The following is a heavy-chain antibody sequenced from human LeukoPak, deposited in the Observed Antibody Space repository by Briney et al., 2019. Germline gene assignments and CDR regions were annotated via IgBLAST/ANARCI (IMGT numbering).Heavy chain of an antibody. CDR3: AELGITMIGGV. J-gene: IGHJ6*04. V-gene: IGHV3-7*01. Sequence: GGSLRLPCAASGFTFSNYWMSWVRQAPGKGLGWVANINQDGSEKYYVDSVKGRFIISRDNAKNSLYLQMNSLRAEDTAVYYCAELGITMIGGVWGKGTTVTISS. CDR2: INQDGSEK. D-gene: IGHD3-10*02. CDR1: GFTFSNYW.